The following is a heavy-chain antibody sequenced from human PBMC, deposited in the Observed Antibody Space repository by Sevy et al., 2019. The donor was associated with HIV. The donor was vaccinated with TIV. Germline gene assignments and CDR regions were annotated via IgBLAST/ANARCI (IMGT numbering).Heavy chain of an antibody. CDR3: AGAYYYDSSGYYYDY. CDR1: GGTFSSYA. D-gene: IGHD3-22*01. CDR2: IIPIFGTA. J-gene: IGHJ4*02. V-gene: IGHV1-69*06. Sequence: ASVKVSCKASGGTFSSYAISWVRQAPGQGLEWMGGIIPIFGTANYAQTFQGRVTITADKSTSTAYMELSSLRSEDTAVYYCAGAYYYDSSGYYYDYWGQGTLVTVSS.